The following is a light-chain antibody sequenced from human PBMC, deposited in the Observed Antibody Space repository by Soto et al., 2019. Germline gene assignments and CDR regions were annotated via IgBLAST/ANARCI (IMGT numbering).Light chain of an antibody. CDR3: QQSYKMPS. CDR1: QGITSW. V-gene: IGKV1-12*01. J-gene: IGKJ5*01. Sequence: DIQMTQSPSFVSASVGDRVTISCRASQGITSWLAWYQQKPGKAPKLLIYAASTLQGGVPSRFSGSGSGTEFTLTISSLEPEDFGTYYCQQSYKMPSFGQGTRLEIK. CDR2: AAS.